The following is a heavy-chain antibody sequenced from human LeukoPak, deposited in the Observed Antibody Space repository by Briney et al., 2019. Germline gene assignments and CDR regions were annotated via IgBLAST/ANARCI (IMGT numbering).Heavy chain of an antibody. CDR2: IYYSGST. Sequence: PSETLALTCTVSGGSISSSSYYWGWIRQPPGKGLEWIGSIYYSGSTYYNPSLKSRVTISVDTSKNQFSLKLSSVTAADTAVYYSARHFPVPDYWGQGTLVTVSS. D-gene: IGHD6-6*01. V-gene: IGHV4-39*01. J-gene: IGHJ4*02. CDR1: GGSISSSSYY. CDR3: ARHFPVPDY.